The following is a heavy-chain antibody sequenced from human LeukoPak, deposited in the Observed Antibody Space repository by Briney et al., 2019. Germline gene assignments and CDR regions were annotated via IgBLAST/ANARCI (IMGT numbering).Heavy chain of an antibody. D-gene: IGHD2-2*01. CDR1: GYTFTGYY. V-gene: IGHV1-2*02. J-gene: IGHJ3*02. Sequence: ASVKVSCKASGYTFTGYYIHWVRQAPGQGLEWMGWINPNSGATKYAQKFQGRVTMTRDTSNSTAYMELSSLRSEDTAVYYWARGRIVVVPAANDAFDIWGQGTMVTVSS. CDR2: INPNSGAT. CDR3: ARGRIVVVPAANDAFDI.